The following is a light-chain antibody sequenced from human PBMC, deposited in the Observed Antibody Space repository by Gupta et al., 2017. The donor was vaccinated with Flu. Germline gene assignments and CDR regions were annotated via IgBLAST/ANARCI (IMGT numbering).Light chain of an antibody. V-gene: IGKV1-39*01. Sequence: DIQMTQSPSSLSASVGDRVTITCRASQSISSYLNWYQQKPGKAPKLLIYAASRVQSGVPSRFSGSGSGTDFTLTISSLQPEDFATYYCQQSDSTPLTFGRGTKVEIK. J-gene: IGKJ4*01. CDR3: QQSDSTPLT. CDR2: AAS. CDR1: QSISSY.